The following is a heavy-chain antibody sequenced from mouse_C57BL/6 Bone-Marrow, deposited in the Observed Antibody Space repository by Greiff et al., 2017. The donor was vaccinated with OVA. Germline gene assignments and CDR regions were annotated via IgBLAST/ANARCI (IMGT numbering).Heavy chain of an antibody. CDR1: GYSITSGYY. V-gene: IGHV3-6*01. Sequence: EVQLQQSGPGLVKPSQSLSLTCSVTGYSITSGYYWNWIRQFPGNKLEWMGYISYDGSNNYNPSLKNRISITRDTSKNQFFLKLNSVTTEDTATYYCANLYYGSSYWYFDVWGTGTTVTVSS. J-gene: IGHJ1*03. D-gene: IGHD1-1*01. CDR2: ISYDGSN. CDR3: ANLYYGSSYWYFDV.